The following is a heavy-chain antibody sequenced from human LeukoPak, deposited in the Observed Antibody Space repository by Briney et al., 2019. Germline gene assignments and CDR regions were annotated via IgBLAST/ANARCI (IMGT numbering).Heavy chain of an antibody. CDR2: IIPILGTA. J-gene: IGHJ4*02. D-gene: IGHD3-10*01. CDR3: ANTYYYYGSGSYYQGFDY. CDR1: GGTFSSYA. Sequence: GASVKVSCKASGGTFSSYAISWVRQAPGQGLEWMGGIIPILGTANYAQKFQGRVTITADESTSTAYMELSSLRSEDTAVYYCANTYYYYGSGSYYQGFDYWGQGTLVTVSS. V-gene: IGHV1-69*13.